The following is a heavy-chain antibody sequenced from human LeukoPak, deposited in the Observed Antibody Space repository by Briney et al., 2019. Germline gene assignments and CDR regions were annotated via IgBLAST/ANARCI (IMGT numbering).Heavy chain of an antibody. D-gene: IGHD6-6*01. V-gene: IGHV3-23*01. CDR3: AKDPRGSSSSVRYYYYYMDV. CDR1: GFTFSSFA. J-gene: IGHJ6*03. CDR2: ISGNGGST. Sequence: GGSLRLSCAASGFTFSSFALSWVRQPPGKGLEWVSAISGNGGSTYYTDSVKGRFTISRDNSKNTLYLQMNSLRAEDTAVYYCAKDPRGSSSSVRYYYYYMDVWGKGTTVTVSS.